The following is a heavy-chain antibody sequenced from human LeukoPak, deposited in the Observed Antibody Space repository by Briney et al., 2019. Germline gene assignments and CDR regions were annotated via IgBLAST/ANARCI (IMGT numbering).Heavy chain of an antibody. D-gene: IGHD3-22*01. J-gene: IGHJ4*02. CDR1: GFTFSSYS. CDR2: ISSSSSYI. Sequence: GGSLRLSCAASGFTFSSYSMNWVRQAPGKGLEWVSSISSSSSYIYYADSVKGRFTISRDNAKNSLYLQMNSLRAEDTAVYYCAKDQRHSSGCFDYWGQGTLVTVSS. V-gene: IGHV3-21*04. CDR3: AKDQRHSSGCFDY.